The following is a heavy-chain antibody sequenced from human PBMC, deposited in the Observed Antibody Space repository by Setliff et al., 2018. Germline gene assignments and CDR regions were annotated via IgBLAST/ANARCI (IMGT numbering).Heavy chain of an antibody. J-gene: IGHJ6*03. D-gene: IGHD3-22*01. CDR2: ISPSSSHI. Sequence: GGSLRLSCAASGITFRNYGMNWVRQAPGKGLEWLSYISPSSSHIYYADSAEGRFTISRDNAKNSLYLQLNSLRAEDTAVYYCARLALTGYDSSGYYYALDYYYYMDVWGKGTTVTVSS. CDR3: ARLALTGYDSSGYYYALDYYYYMDV. V-gene: IGHV3-21*05. CDR1: GITFRNYG.